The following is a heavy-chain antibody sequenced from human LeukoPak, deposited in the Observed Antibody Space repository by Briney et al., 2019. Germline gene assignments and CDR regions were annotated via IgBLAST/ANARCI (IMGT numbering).Heavy chain of an antibody. CDR2: INHSGST. J-gene: IGHJ5*02. Sequence: SETLSLTCAVYGGSINNYYWNWIRQPPGKGLEWIGEINHSGSTNYNPSLKSRVIIPVDTSKNQFSLRLNSVTAADTAVYYCARHGDTAVGWFDPWGRGTLVTVSS. CDR1: GGSINNYY. V-gene: IGHV4-34*01. CDR3: ARHGDTAVGWFDP. D-gene: IGHD2-15*01.